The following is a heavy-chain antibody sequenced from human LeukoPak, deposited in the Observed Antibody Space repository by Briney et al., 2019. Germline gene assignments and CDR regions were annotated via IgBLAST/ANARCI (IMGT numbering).Heavy chain of an antibody. CDR2: IYYSGAS. Sequence: SQTLSLTCTVSGGSIRSGGYYRSWISQHPVKGLEWIGYIYYSGASYYNPSLKSRVSISVDTSKNQFPLKLPSVTAADTAMYYCARASSEGDFDYWGQGTLVTVSS. J-gene: IGHJ4*02. CDR3: ARASSEGDFDY. D-gene: IGHD6-6*01. V-gene: IGHV4-31*03. CDR1: GGSIRSGGYY.